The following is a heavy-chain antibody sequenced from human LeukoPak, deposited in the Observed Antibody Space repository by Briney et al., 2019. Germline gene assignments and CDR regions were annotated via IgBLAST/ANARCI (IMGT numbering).Heavy chain of an antibody. V-gene: IGHV1-69*13. CDR3: ARVNSVAWLWDAFDI. Sequence: SVKVSCKASGGTFSSYAISWVRQAPGQGLEWMGGIIPIFGTANYAQKFQGRVTITADESTSTAYMELSSLRSEDTAAYYCARVNSVAWLWDAFDIWGQGTMVTVSS. CDR1: GGTFSSYA. J-gene: IGHJ3*02. CDR2: IIPIFGTA. D-gene: IGHD3-22*01.